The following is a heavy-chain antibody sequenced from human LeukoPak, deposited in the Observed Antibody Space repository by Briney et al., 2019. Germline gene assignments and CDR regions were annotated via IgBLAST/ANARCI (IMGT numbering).Heavy chain of an antibody. CDR2: IKQDGSEK. D-gene: IGHD4-23*01. CDR3: ARDDGYGGNPGYFDY. J-gene: IGHJ4*02. V-gene: IGHV3-7*01. CDR1: GFTFSSYW. Sequence: PTGGSLRLSCAASGFTFSSYWMSWVRQAPGKGLEWVANIKQDGSEKYYVDSVKGRFTISRDNAKNSPYLQMNSLRAEDTAVYYCARDDGYGGNPGYFDYWGQGTLVTVSS.